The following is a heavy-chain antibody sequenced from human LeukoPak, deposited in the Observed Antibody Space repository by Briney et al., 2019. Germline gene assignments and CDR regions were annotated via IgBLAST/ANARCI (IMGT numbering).Heavy chain of an antibody. CDR2: ISTTGGRT. V-gene: IGHV3-64*01. CDR1: GFTFSGYA. Sequence: GGSLRLSCAASGFTFSGYAMHWVRQAPGKGLEYVSAISTTGGRTYYVNSVRGRFTISRDNSKNTLYLQMGSLRTEDTAVYYCAGDVGPYWGQGTLVTVSS. D-gene: IGHD2-15*01. CDR3: AGDVGPY. J-gene: IGHJ4*02.